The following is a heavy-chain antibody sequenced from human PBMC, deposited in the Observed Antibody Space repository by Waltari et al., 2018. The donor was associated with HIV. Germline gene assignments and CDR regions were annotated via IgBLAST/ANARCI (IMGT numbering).Heavy chain of an antibody. CDR1: GFTFSSYW. CDR3: ARSRIAAAGTDY. Sequence: EVQLVESGGGLVQPGGSLRLSCAASGFTFSSYWMHWVRQAPGKGLVWAQWSNSDGSSASYAVAVKGRFTISRDNAKNTLYLQMNSLRAEDTAVYYCARSRIAAAGTDYWGQGTLVTVSS. V-gene: IGHV3-74*01. D-gene: IGHD6-13*01. J-gene: IGHJ4*02. CDR2: SNSDGSSA.